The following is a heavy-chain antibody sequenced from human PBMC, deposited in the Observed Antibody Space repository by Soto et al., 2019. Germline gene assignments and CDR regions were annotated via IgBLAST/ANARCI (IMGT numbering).Heavy chain of an antibody. D-gene: IGHD5-12*01. J-gene: IGHJ5*02. V-gene: IGHV1-3*01. CDR3: ARAISGYVT. CDR1: GVTISTYS. CDR2: INAGNGNT. Sequence: ASVEVSCKAFGVTISTYSIHWVRQAPGQRLEWMGWINAGNGNTRYSQKFQGRVTLTRDTSASTAYMDLSSLRSEDTAIYYCARAISGYVTWGQGTLVTVSS.